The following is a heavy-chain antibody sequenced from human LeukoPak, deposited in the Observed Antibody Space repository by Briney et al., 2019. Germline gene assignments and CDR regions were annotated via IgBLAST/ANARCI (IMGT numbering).Heavy chain of an antibody. Sequence: ASVKVSCKASGYTFTSYGISWVQQAPGQGLEWMGWISAYNGNTNYAQKLQGRVTMTTDTSTSTAYMELRSLRSDDTAVYYCARDLYYYGSGSYPFDYWGQGTLVTVSS. D-gene: IGHD3-10*01. CDR1: GYTFTSYG. CDR3: ARDLYYYGSGSYPFDY. CDR2: ISAYNGNT. V-gene: IGHV1-18*01. J-gene: IGHJ4*02.